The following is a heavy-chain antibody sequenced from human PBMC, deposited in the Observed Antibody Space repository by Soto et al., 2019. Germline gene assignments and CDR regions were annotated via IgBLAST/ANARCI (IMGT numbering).Heavy chain of an antibody. J-gene: IGHJ6*02. CDR2: IIPILGIA. CDR1: GGTFSSYT. CDR3: ARDSRMTTVNTESYYYYGMDV. D-gene: IGHD4-17*01. V-gene: IGHV1-69*08. Sequence: QVQLVQSGAEVKKPGSSVKVSCKASGGTFSSYTISWVRQAPGQGLEWMGRIIPILGIANYAQKFQGRVTITAHKSTSTAYMELSSLRSEDTAVYYCARDSRMTTVNTESYYYYGMDVWGQGTTVTVSS.